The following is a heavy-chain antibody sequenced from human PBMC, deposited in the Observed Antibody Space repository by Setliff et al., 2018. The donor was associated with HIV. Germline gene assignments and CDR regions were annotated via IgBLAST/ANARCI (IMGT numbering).Heavy chain of an antibody. CDR1: GGSISSDTYN. CDR3: ATYADRESNRFDP. V-gene: IGHV4-39*01. J-gene: IGHJ5*02. CDR2: IYYSGNT. Sequence: ETLSLTCTISGGSISSDTYNWGWIRQPPGKGLEWIGSIYYSGNTYYNPSLKSRVTISVDTSKNQFSLKLSSVTAADTAVYYCATYADRESNRFDPWGQGILVTVSS. D-gene: IGHD3-10*01.